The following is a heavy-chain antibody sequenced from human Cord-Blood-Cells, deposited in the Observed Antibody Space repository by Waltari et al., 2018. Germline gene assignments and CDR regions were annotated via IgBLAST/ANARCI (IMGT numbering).Heavy chain of an antibody. Sequence: QVQLQQWGAGLLKPAETLSLTCAVDGGSFSGYYWSWIRQPPGKGLEWIGEINHSGSTNYTPSLKSRVTISVDKSNNQFSLKLSSVTAADTAVYYCARGHGELLSSTSCFDYWGQGTLVTVSS. CDR2: INHSGST. CDR1: GGSFSGYY. CDR3: ARGHGELLSSTSCFDY. J-gene: IGHJ4*02. V-gene: IGHV4-34*01. D-gene: IGHD2-2*01.